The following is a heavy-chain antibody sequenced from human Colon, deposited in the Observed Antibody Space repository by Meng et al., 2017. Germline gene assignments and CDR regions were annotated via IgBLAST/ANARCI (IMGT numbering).Heavy chain of an antibody. V-gene: IGHV2-5*02. CDR2: IYWDDDK. CDR1: GFSLSTRGVG. CDR3: ARKGALEPLDY. Sequence: HITLKEACPALVKPTQTLTLTCTFSGFSLSTRGVGVGWIRQPPGKALEWLAVIYWDDDKRYSPSLKTRVTITKDTSKNQVVLTMTNMDPVDTATYYCARKGALEPLDYWGQGTLVTVSS. D-gene: IGHD1-1*01. J-gene: IGHJ4*02.